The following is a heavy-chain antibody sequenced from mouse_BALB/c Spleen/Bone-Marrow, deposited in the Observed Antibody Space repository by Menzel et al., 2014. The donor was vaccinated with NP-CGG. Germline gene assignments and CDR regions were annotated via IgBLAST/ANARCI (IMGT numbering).Heavy chain of an antibody. CDR2: IWAGGST. CDR1: GFSLTSYG. Sequence: VQLQESGPGLVAPSQSLSITCTVSGFSLTSYGVHWVRQPPGKGLEWLGVIWAGGSTNYNSALMSRLSISKDNSKSQVFLKMNSLQTDDTAMYFCARDRGFGYDRTMDYWGQGTSVTASP. V-gene: IGHV2-9*02. J-gene: IGHJ4*01. CDR3: ARDRGFGYDRTMDY. D-gene: IGHD2-2*01.